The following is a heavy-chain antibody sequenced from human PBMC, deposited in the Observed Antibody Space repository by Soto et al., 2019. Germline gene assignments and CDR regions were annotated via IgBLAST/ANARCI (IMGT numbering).Heavy chain of an antibody. CDR2: IYYSGST. Sequence: PSETLSLTCTVSGGSISSSSYYWGWIRQPPGKGLEWIGSIYYSGSTYYNPSLKSRVTISVDTSKNQFSLKLSSVTAADTAVYYCASGIVVPAPKHYYYYGMDVWGQGTTVTVS. CDR3: ASGIVVPAPKHYYYYGMDV. D-gene: IGHD2-2*01. J-gene: IGHJ6*02. CDR1: GGSISSSSYY. V-gene: IGHV4-39*01.